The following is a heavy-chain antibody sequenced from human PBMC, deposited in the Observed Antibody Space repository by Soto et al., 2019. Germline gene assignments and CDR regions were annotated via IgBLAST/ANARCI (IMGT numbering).Heavy chain of an antibody. Sequence: GASVKVSCKASGCTFSSYAISWVRQAPGQGLEWMGGIIPIFGTANYAQKFQGRVTITADKSTSTAYMELSSMRSEDTAVYYCARDRGRYYDSSGYYSVGYLDLWDRGSLVTVSS. CDR1: GCTFSSYA. V-gene: IGHV1-69*06. D-gene: IGHD3-22*01. CDR3: ARDRGRYYDSSGYYSVGYLDL. CDR2: IIPIFGTA. J-gene: IGHJ2*01.